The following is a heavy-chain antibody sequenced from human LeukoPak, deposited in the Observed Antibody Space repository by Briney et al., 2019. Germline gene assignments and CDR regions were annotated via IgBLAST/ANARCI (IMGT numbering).Heavy chain of an antibody. CDR2: MNPNSGNT. V-gene: IGHV1-8*03. D-gene: IGHD1-1*01. J-gene: IGHJ6*03. CDR1: GYTFTSYD. Sequence: ASVKVSCKASGYTFTSYDINWVRQATGQGLEWMGWMNPNSGNTGYAQRFQGRVTITRNTSISTAYMELSSLRSEDTAVYYCARVGTTGTTWDYYYYYYMDVWGKGTTVTVSS. CDR3: ARVGTTGTTWDYYYYYYMDV.